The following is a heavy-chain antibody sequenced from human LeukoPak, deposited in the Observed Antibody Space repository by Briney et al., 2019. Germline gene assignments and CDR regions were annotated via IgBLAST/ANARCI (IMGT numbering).Heavy chain of an antibody. J-gene: IGHJ4*02. D-gene: IGHD3-9*01. CDR2: INHSGNT. Sequence: PSDTLSLMCGVCGGSFKVCYWSWVRQPPAKGLEWIVEINHSGNTNYNPSLKSRVTISVDTSKNQFSLKLSSVTAADTAVYYCARGLGDILTGLSHGGYYFDYWGQGTLVTVSS. CDR1: GGSFKVCY. V-gene: IGHV4-34*01. CDR3: ARGLGDILTGLSHGGYYFDY.